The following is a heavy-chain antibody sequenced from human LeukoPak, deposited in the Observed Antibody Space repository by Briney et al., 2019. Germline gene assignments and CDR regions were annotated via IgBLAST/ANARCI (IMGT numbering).Heavy chain of an antibody. D-gene: IGHD3-22*01. CDR1: GYTFTGYY. Sequence: ASVKVSCKASGYTFTGYYMHWVRQAPGQGLEWMGWINPNSGGTNYAQKFQGRVTMTRDTSTSTAYMDLRSLRSDDTAVYYCARGEWDPYDVSGYYGDYWGQGTLVTVSS. J-gene: IGHJ4*02. CDR2: INPNSGGT. V-gene: IGHV1-2*02. CDR3: ARGEWDPYDVSGYYGDY.